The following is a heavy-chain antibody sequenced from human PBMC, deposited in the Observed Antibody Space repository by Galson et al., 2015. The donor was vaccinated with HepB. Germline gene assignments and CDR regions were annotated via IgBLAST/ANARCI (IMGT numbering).Heavy chain of an antibody. J-gene: IGHJ2*01. Sequence: SLRLSCAASGFTFDDYGMSWVRQAPGKGLVWVSGINWNGGSTGYADSVKGRFTISRDNAKNSLYLQMNSLRAEDTALYYCARIPEGYDSSGYYPNWYFDLWGRGTLVTVSS. D-gene: IGHD3-22*01. CDR1: GFTFDDYG. CDR3: ARIPEGYDSSGYYPNWYFDL. CDR2: INWNGGST. V-gene: IGHV3-20*04.